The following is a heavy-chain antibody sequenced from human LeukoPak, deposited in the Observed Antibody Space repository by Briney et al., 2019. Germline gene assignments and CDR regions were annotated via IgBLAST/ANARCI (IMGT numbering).Heavy chain of an antibody. CDR1: GGSFSGYY. Sequence: SETLSLTCAVYGGSFSGYYWSWIRQPLGKGLEWIGEINHSGSTNYNPSLTSRGTISVDTSKNQFSLKLSSVTAADTAVYYCARARPVAAGQYYYYYYGMDVWGKGTTVTVSS. CDR3: ARARPVAAGQYYYYYYGMDV. CDR2: INHSGST. D-gene: IGHD2-15*01. J-gene: IGHJ6*04. V-gene: IGHV4-34*01.